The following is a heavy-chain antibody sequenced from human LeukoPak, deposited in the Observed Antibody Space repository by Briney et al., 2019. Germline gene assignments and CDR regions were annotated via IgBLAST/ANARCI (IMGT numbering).Heavy chain of an antibody. V-gene: IGHV3-30*18. CDR3: ANHPDHYDSSGPLGY. CDR1: GFTFSSYG. J-gene: IGHJ4*02. D-gene: IGHD3-22*01. Sequence: GGSLRLSCAASGFTFSSYGMHWVRQAPGKGLEWVAVISYDGSNKYYADSVKGRFTISRDNSKTTLYLQMNSLRAEDTAVYYCANHPDHYDSSGPLGYWGQGTLVTVSS. CDR2: ISYDGSNK.